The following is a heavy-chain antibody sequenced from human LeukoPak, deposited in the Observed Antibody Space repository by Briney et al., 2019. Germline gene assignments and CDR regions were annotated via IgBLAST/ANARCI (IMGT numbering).Heavy chain of an antibody. D-gene: IGHD3-22*01. J-gene: IGHJ4*02. Sequence: SETLSLTCAVYGGSFSGYYWSWIRQPPGKGLEWIGEINHSGSTNYNPSLKSRVTISVDTSKNQFSLKLSSVTAADTAVYYCARRRRAIVVEDYWGQGTLVTVSS. CDR1: GGSFSGYY. V-gene: IGHV4-34*01. CDR3: ARRRRAIVVEDY. CDR2: INHSGST.